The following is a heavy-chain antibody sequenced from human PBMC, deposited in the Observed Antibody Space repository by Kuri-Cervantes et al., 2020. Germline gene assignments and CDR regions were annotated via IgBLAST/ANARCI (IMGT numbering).Heavy chain of an antibody. CDR2: IYSGGST. CDR3: AKTPPVRSYYYYMDA. Sequence: LSLTCAASGFTVSSNYMSWVRQAPGKGLEWVSVIYSGGSTYYADSVKGRFTISKDNSRDTLYLQMNSLRADDTAVYYCAKTPPVRSYYYYMDAWGKGTTVTVSS. CDR1: GFTVSSNY. J-gene: IGHJ6*03. V-gene: IGHV3-53*01.